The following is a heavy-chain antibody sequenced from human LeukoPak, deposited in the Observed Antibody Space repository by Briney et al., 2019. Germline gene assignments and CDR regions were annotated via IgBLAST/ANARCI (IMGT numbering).Heavy chain of an antibody. CDR2: TNPNSGGT. CDR1: GYTFTAYY. Sequence: ASVKVSCKASGYTFTAYYMHWVRQAPGQGLEWMGWTNPNSGGTNSAQNFQGRVTLTRDTSISTAYMELSRLRSDDTAVYYCASLAIIVPPEEGVSRNDYWGQGTLVTVSS. CDR3: ASLAIIVPPEEGVSRNDY. J-gene: IGHJ4*02. V-gene: IGHV1-2*02. D-gene: IGHD3-22*01.